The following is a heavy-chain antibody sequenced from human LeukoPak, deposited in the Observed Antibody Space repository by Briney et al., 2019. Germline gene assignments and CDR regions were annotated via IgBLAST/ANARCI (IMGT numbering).Heavy chain of an antibody. Sequence: GGSLRLSCAATGFTFSSYAMTWVRQAPGKGLEWVSAIGGSTYYADSVKGRFTISRDNSENALYLQMNSLRAEDTAVYYCAKQYSGGWYYFDYWGQGTLVTVSS. CDR3: AKQYSGGWYYFDY. D-gene: IGHD2-21*01. CDR1: GFTFSSYA. J-gene: IGHJ4*02. V-gene: IGHV3-23*01. CDR2: IGGST.